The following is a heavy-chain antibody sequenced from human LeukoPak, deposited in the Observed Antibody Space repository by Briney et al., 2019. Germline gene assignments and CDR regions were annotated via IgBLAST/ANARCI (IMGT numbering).Heavy chain of an antibody. CDR1: GFTFSSYA. CDR3: TAGVY. J-gene: IGHJ4*02. V-gene: IGHV3-15*01. Sequence: GGSLRLSCAASGFTFSSYAMSWVRQAPGKGLEWVGRISRKTDGGTTDYAAPVKGRFTISRDDSKNTVYLQMNSLRTEDTAVYYCTAGVYWGQGTLVTVSS. D-gene: IGHD6-13*01. CDR2: ISRKTDGGTT.